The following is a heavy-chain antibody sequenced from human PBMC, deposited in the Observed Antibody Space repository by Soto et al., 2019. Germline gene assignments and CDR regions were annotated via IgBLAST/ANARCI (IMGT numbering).Heavy chain of an antibody. CDR3: ARVASTGWCFDS. J-gene: IGHJ4*02. CDR2: IGLTTTYT. D-gene: IGHD6-19*01. Sequence: PVGSLRLSCAASGFTFSDNYMSWIRQAPGKGLEWVSYIGLTTTYTNYADSVKGRFTISRDNAKNSLYLQMDSLRAEDTAVYYCARVASTGWCFDSWGQGTLVTVSS. V-gene: IGHV3-11*06. CDR1: GFTFSDNY.